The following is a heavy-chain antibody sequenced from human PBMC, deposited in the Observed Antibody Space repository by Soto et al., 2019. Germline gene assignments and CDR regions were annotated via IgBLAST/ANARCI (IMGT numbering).Heavy chain of an antibody. Sequence: VQLVESGGGVVQPGRSLRLSCAASGFTFSSYGMHWVRQAPGKGLEWVAVISYDGSNKYYADSVKGRFTISRDNSKNTLYLQMNILRAEDTAVYYGATDNGYSHTRGTDVWGQGTTVTVSS. CDR3: ATDNGYSHTRGTDV. CDR2: ISYDGSNK. J-gene: IGHJ6*02. D-gene: IGHD5-18*01. V-gene: IGHV3-30*03. CDR1: GFTFSSYG.